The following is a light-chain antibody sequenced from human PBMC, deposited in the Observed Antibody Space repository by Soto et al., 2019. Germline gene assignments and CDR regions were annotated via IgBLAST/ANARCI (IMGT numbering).Light chain of an antibody. J-gene: IGLJ2*01. CDR1: SSDVGGYNY. Sequence: QPVLTQPPSASGSPGQSVTISCTGTSSDVGGYNYVSWYQQHPGKAPKLMTYEVSKRPSGVPDRFSGSKSGNTASLTVSGLQAEDEADYYCSSYAGNSNLVFGGGTQLTVL. V-gene: IGLV2-8*01. CDR2: EVS. CDR3: SSYAGNSNLV.